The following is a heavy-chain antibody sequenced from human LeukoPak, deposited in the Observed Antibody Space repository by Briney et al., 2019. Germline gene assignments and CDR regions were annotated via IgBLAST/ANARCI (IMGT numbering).Heavy chain of an antibody. V-gene: IGHV4-39*07. CDR2: IYYSGST. CDR1: GGSISSSSYY. J-gene: IGHJ4*02. Sequence: SETLSLTCTVSGGSISSSSYYWGWIRQPPGKGLEWIGSIYYSGSTYYNPSLKSRVTISVDTSKNQFSLKLSSVTAADTAVYYCARDDWHYYGSGSYGPDAFLGWGQGTLVTVSS. D-gene: IGHD3-10*01. CDR3: ARDDWHYYGSGSYGPDAFLG.